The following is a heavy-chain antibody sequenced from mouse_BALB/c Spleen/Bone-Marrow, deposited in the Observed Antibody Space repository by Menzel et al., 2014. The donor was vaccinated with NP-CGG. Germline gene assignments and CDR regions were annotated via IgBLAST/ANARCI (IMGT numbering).Heavy chain of an antibody. D-gene: IGHD2-3*01. Sequence: QVQLQQSGAELAKPGASVKMSCKPSGHTFTSYWMHWVKQRPGQGLEWIGYINPSTGYTEYNQKFKDKATLTADKSSSTAYMQLSSLTSEDSAVYYCARYDGYEAYWGQGTLVTVSA. CDR3: ARYDGYEAY. V-gene: IGHV1-7*01. J-gene: IGHJ3*01. CDR2: INPSTGYT. CDR1: GHTFTSYW.